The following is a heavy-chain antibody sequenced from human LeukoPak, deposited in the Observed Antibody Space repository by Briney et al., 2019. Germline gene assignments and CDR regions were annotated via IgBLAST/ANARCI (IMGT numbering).Heavy chain of an antibody. D-gene: IGHD6-13*01. CDR3: ARQEYSSSWSPPEYFDL. CDR2: IYYSGST. J-gene: IGHJ2*01. Sequence: SETLSLTCTVSGGSISSYYWSWIRQPPGKGLEWIGYIYYSGSTNYNPSLKSRVTISVDTSKNQFSLKLSSVTAADTAVYYCARQEYSSSWSPPEYFDLWGRATLVTVSS. V-gene: IGHV4-59*01. CDR1: GGSISSYY.